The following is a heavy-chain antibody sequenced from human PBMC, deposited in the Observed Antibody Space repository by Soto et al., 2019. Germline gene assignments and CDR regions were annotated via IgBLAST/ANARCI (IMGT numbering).Heavy chain of an antibody. CDR1: GLTFSSNA. Sequence: QSGGSLRLSCAASGLTFSSNAMSWVRQAPGKGLEWVSGISDSGGSTYYADSVTGRFTISRDNSKNTLYLQMNSLRAEDTAVYYCAKDESRVVVPDNWFDSWGQGTLVTISS. CDR3: AKDESRVVVPDNWFDS. CDR2: ISDSGGST. D-gene: IGHD3-22*01. V-gene: IGHV3-23*01. J-gene: IGHJ5*01.